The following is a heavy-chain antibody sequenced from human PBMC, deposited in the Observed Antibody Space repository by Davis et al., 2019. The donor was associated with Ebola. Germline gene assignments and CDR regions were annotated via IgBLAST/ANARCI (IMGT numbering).Heavy chain of an antibody. Sequence: SETLSLTCAVYGGSFSGYYWSWIRQPPGKGLEWIGEINHSGSTNYNPSLKSRVTISVDTSKNQFSLKLSSVTAADTAVYYCARDLSQQQLVYPGAFDIWGQGTMVTVSS. J-gene: IGHJ3*02. CDR2: INHSGST. CDR1: GGSFSGYY. V-gene: IGHV4-34*01. D-gene: IGHD6-13*01. CDR3: ARDLSQQQLVYPGAFDI.